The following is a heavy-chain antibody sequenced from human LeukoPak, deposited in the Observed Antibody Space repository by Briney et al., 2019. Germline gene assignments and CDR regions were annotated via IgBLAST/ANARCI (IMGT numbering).Heavy chain of an antibody. Sequence: PGGSLRLSCVASGFTFSNYAMSWVRQAPGKGLEWVSVIYSGGSTYYADSVKGRFTISRDNSKNTLYLQMNSLRAEDTAVYYCARDSAYGSGSYDYWGQGTLVTVSS. CDR1: GFTFSNYA. CDR3: ARDSAYGSGSYDY. CDR2: IYSGGST. D-gene: IGHD3-10*01. J-gene: IGHJ4*02. V-gene: IGHV3-53*01.